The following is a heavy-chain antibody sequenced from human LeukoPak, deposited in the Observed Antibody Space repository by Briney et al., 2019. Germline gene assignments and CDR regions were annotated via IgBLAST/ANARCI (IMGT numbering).Heavy chain of an antibody. CDR3: AKRPDYGTTWYYFDS. V-gene: IGHV3-23*01. CDR2: ITSGGSI. Sequence: PGGSLRLSCAASEFTFSNYAMTWVRQAPGKGPEWVSTITSGGSIFYADSMKGRFAISRDNSKNTLYLQMNSLRVEDTAVYYCAKRPDYGTTWYYFDSWGQGTLVTVSS. J-gene: IGHJ4*02. D-gene: IGHD6-13*01. CDR1: EFTFSNYA.